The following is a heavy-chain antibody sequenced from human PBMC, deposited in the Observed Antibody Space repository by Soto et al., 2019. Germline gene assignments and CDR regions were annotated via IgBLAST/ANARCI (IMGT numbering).Heavy chain of an antibody. Sequence: PGGSLRLSCAASGFTFSSYAMSWVRQAPGKGLEWVSAISGSGGSTYYADSVKGRFTISRDNSKNTLYLQMNSLRAEDTAVYYCAKDPTIFGVRYYGMDVWGQGTTVTVSS. CDR2: ISGSGGST. CDR1: GFTFSSYA. D-gene: IGHD3-3*01. CDR3: AKDPTIFGVRYYGMDV. J-gene: IGHJ6*02. V-gene: IGHV3-23*01.